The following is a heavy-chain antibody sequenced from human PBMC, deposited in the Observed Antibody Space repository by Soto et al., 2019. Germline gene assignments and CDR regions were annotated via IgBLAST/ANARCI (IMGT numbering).Heavy chain of an antibody. J-gene: IGHJ6*01. CDR2: INPSGGST. CDR1: GYTFTSYY. CDR3: ARESIIVVVPAALYYYYGMDV. Sequence: ASVKVSCKASGYTFTSYYMHWVRQAPGQGLEWMGIINPSGGSTSYAQKFQGRVTMTRDTSTSTVYMELSSLRSEDTAVYYCARESIIVVVPAALYYYYGMDVWAQGTTVTVSS. V-gene: IGHV1-46*01. D-gene: IGHD2-2*01.